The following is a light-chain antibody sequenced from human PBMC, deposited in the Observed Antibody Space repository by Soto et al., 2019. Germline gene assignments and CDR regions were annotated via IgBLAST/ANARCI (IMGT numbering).Light chain of an antibody. CDR3: LLYYGYPLGL. CDR2: STT. Sequence: QAVVTQESSLTVSPGETVTLTCASSTGEVTGAYFAGWFQQKPGQAPRALIYSTTNRHSGTPARFSGSLLEGKAALTLSDVQPEDEAVYYCLLYYGYPLGLFGGGTKVTVL. CDR1: TGEVTGAYF. V-gene: IGLV7-43*01. J-gene: IGLJ3*02.